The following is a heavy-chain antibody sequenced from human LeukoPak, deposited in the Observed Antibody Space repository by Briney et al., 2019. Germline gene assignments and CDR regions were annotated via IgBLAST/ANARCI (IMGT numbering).Heavy chain of an antibody. J-gene: IGHJ4*02. CDR3: ARGQFQRDY. CDR1: GGSFSGYF. Sequence: SETLSLTCAVYGGSFSGYFWSWIRQPPGKGLEWIGEVNHSGRTNYNPSLKSRVTISVDTSKNQFSLNLRSVTAADAAVYYCARGQFQRDYWGQGTLVTVSS. V-gene: IGHV4-34*01. CDR2: VNHSGRT.